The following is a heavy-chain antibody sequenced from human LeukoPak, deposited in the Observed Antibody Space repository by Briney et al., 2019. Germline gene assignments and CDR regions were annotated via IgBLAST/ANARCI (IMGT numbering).Heavy chain of an antibody. CDR2: IIPIFGTA. D-gene: IGHD2-15*01. CDR3: AREGCSGGSCYSQLGDY. J-gene: IGHJ4*02. CDR1: GGTFSSYA. V-gene: IGHV1-69*13. Sequence: ASVKVSCKASGGTFSSYAISWVRQAPGQGLEWMGGIIPIFGTANYAQKFQGRVTITADESTSTAYMELSSLRSEDTAVYYCAREGCSGGSCYSQLGDYWGQGTLVTVSS.